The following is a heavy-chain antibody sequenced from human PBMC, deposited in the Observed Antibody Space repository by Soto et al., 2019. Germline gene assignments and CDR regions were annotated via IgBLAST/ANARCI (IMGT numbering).Heavy chain of an antibody. CDR3: ARGDFCSGYYRWGEGPNYYYYGMDV. V-gene: IGHV1-69*06. CDR1: GGTFSSYA. D-gene: IGHD3-3*01. Sequence: SVKVSCKASGGTFSSYAISWVRQAPGQGLEWMGGIIPIYGTANYAQKFQGRVTITADTSTSTAYMELSSPRSEDTAVYYCARGDFCSGYYRWGEGPNYYYYGMDVWGQGTTVTVSS. J-gene: IGHJ6*02. CDR2: IIPIYGTA.